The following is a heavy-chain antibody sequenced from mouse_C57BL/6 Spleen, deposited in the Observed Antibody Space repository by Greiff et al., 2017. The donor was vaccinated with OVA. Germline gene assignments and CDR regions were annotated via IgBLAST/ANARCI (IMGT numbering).Heavy chain of an antibody. CDR3: ATLYYSKMGFDY. J-gene: IGHJ2*01. D-gene: IGHD2-5*01. CDR1: GFNIKNTY. CDR2: IDPANGNT. V-gene: IGHV14-3*01. Sequence: EVKLQESVAELVRPGASVKLSCTASGFNIKNTYMHWVKQRPEQGLEWIGRIDPANGNTKYAPKFQGKATITADTSSNTAYLQLSSLTSEDTAIYYCATLYYSKMGFDYWGQGTTLTVSS.